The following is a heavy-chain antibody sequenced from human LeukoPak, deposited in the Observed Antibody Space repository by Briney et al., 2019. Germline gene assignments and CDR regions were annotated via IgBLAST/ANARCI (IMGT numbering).Heavy chain of an antibody. CDR2: IYYSGST. D-gene: IGHD3-22*01. Sequence: SETLSLTCTVSGGSISGYYWSWIRQPPGKGLEWIGYIYYSGSTNYNPSLKSRVTISVDTSKNQFSLKLSSVTAADTAVYYCASHRSGYYLYGMDVWGQGTTVTVSS. V-gene: IGHV4-59*08. CDR1: GGSISGYY. J-gene: IGHJ6*02. CDR3: ASHRSGYYLYGMDV.